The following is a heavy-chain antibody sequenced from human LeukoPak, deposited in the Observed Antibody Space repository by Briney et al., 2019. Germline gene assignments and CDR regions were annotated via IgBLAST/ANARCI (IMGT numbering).Heavy chain of an antibody. CDR3: AKGDTSTWYNVDY. Sequence: PGGSLRLSCAASGFIFSTYGMHWVRQAPGKGLEWVAFIRYDGTNEYYKDSVKGGFTISRDNSNNILYLQMSSLRVEDTAVYYCAKGDTSTWYNVDYWGQGILVTVSS. CDR2: IRYDGTNE. V-gene: IGHV3-30*02. CDR1: GFIFSTYG. J-gene: IGHJ4*02. D-gene: IGHD6-13*01.